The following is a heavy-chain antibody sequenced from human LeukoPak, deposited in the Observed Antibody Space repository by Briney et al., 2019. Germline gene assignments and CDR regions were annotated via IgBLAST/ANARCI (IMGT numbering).Heavy chain of an antibody. V-gene: IGHV3-30*04. Sequence: GGSLRLSCAASGFTFSNYAMHWVRQAPGKGLEWVAVISYDGSNKYYADSVKGRFTISRDNSKNTLYLQMNSLRAEDTAVYYCARDDCTNGVCYGYSDYWGQGTLVTVSS. CDR2: ISYDGSNK. J-gene: IGHJ4*02. D-gene: IGHD2-8*01. CDR3: ARDDCTNGVCYGYSDY. CDR1: GFTFSNYA.